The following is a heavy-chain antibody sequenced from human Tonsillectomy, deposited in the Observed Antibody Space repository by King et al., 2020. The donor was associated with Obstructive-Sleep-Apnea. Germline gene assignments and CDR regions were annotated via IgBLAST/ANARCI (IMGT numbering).Heavy chain of an antibody. D-gene: IGHD1-1*01. CDR2: IYLSGST. CDR1: GGSISNYY. J-gene: IGHJ5*02. Sequence: QVQLQESGPGLGKPSETLSLTCTVSGGSISNYYWSWIRQPPGKGLEWVGYIYLSGSTNYNPPPKSRLTISLDTANNQFSLQLGSVPAADTAVYYCARHLAAGTGWFDPWGQGTLVTVSS. V-gene: IGHV4-59*08. CDR3: ARHLAAGTGWFDP.